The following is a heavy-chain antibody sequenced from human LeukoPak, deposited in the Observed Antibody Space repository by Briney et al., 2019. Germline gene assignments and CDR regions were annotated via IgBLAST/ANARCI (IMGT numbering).Heavy chain of an antibody. CDR2: ISSSGSTI. D-gene: IGHD3-10*01. Sequence: GGSLRLSCAASGFPFDSYHMHWVRQVPGKGLEWVSYISSSGSTIYYADSVKGRFTISRDNAKNSLYLQMNSLRAEDTAVYYCASRGLLWFGEFWGQGTLVTVSS. CDR3: ASRGLLWFGEF. CDR1: GFPFDSYH. J-gene: IGHJ4*02. V-gene: IGHV3-48*03.